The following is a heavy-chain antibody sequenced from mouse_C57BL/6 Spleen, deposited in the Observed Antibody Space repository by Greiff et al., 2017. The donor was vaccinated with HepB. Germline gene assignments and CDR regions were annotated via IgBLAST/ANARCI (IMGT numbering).Heavy chain of an antibody. J-gene: IGHJ3*01. CDR2: ISSGGSYT. D-gene: IGHD2-4*01. V-gene: IGHV5-6*01. CDR1: GFTFSSYG. Sequence: EVMLVESGGDLVKPGGSLKLSCAASGFTFSSYGMSWVRQTPDKRLEWVATISSGGSYTYYPDSVKGRFTISRDNAKNTLYLQMSSLKSEDTAMYYCARSIYYDYDGAFAYWGQGTLVTVSA. CDR3: ARSIYYDYDGAFAY.